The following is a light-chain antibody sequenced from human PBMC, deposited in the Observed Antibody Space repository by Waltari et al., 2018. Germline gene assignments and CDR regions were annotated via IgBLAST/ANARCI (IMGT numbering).Light chain of an antibody. Sequence: QSALTQPASVSGSPGQSITISCTATISDVGGYNYVCWYQQHPGKAPKLMIYDVSNRPSGVSNRFSGSKSGNTASLTISRLQAEDEADYYCSSYTSSSVVFGGGTKLTVL. CDR3: SSYTSSSVV. V-gene: IGLV2-14*01. CDR1: ISDVGGYNY. J-gene: IGLJ2*01. CDR2: DVS.